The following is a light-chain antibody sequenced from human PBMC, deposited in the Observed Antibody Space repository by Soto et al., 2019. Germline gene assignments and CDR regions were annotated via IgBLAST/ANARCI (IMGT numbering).Light chain of an antibody. Sequence: QSALTQPRSVSGSPGQSVTISCTGTSSEVGGYHYGSWYQQHPGKAPKLMIYDVSKRPSGVPDRFSGSKSGNTASLTISGLQAEDEADYYCCSGAGTYTYVFGTGTKLTVL. V-gene: IGLV2-11*01. CDR1: SSEVGGYHY. J-gene: IGLJ1*01. CDR2: DVS. CDR3: CSGAGTYTYV.